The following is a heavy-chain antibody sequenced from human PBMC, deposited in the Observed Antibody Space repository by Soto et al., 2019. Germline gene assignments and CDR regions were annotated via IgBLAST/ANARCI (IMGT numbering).Heavy chain of an antibody. CDR2: IYYSGST. CDR3: AREPRSSRTRPFDY. V-gene: IGHV4-30-4*01. J-gene: IGHJ4*02. Sequence: SETLSLTCTVSGGSISSGDYYWSWIRQPPGKGLEWIGYIYYSGSTYYNPSLKSRVTISVDTSKNQFSLKLSSVTAADTAVYYCAREPRSSRTRPFDYWGQGTLVTVSS. CDR1: GGSISSGDYY. D-gene: IGHD2-2*01.